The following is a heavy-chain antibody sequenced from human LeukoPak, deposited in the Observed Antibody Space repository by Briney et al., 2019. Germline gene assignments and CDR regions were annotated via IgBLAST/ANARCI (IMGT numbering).Heavy chain of an antibody. Sequence: GGSLRLSCAASGFTFSSYSMSWVRQAPGKGLEWVSYISSSGSSIYYADSVKGRFTISRDNAKNSLFLQMNSLRAEDTAVYYCTRDGYNWAFDYWGQGALVTVSS. CDR3: TRDGYNWAFDY. D-gene: IGHD5-24*01. CDR1: GFTFSSYS. V-gene: IGHV3-48*04. J-gene: IGHJ4*02. CDR2: ISSSGSSI.